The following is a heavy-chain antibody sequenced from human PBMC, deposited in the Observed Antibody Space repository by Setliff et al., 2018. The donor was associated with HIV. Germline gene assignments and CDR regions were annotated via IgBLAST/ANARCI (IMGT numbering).Heavy chain of an antibody. D-gene: IGHD1-26*01. CDR2: INHTGNT. Sequence: PSETLSLTCTVSGGSVGSGSYYWSWVRQPPGKGLEWIGEINHTGNTQYNPSLKSRVTMSEETSKNQFSLKLKSVTAADTAVYYCARYWGSYPEHFDYWGQGTLVTVSS. V-gene: IGHV4-61*01. J-gene: IGHJ4*02. CDR3: ARYWGSYPEHFDY. CDR1: GGSVGSGSYY.